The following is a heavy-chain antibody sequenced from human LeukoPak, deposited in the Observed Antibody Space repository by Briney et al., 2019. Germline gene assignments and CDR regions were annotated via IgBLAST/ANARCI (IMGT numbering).Heavy chain of an antibody. D-gene: IGHD6-19*01. J-gene: IGHJ4*02. Sequence: GSLRLSCAASGFTFSSYSMNWIRQPPGKGLEWIGEINHSGSTNYNPSLKSRVTISVDTSKNQFSLKLSSVTAADTAVYYCATTKGYSSGWYGGLDYWGQGTLVTVSS. CDR1: GFTFSSYS. CDR3: ATTKGYSSGWYGGLDY. V-gene: IGHV4-34*08. CDR2: INHSGST.